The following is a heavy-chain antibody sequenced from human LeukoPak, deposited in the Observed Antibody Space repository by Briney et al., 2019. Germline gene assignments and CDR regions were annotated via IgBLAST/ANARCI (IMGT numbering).Heavy chain of an antibody. D-gene: IGHD3-16*01. CDR3: TRGAFGFDY. Sequence: GGSLRLSCAASGFTFSDHHMAWVRQAPGKGLEWVGRTRNKAYSYTTEYAASVKGRFTISRDDSKNSLYLQMNSLKTEDTAVYYCTRGAFGFDYWGQGTLVTVSS. CDR2: TRNKAYSYTT. J-gene: IGHJ4*02. V-gene: IGHV3-72*01. CDR1: GFTFSDHH.